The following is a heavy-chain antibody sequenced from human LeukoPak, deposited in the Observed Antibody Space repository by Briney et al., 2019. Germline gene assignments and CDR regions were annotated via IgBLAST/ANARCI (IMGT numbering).Heavy chain of an antibody. CDR2: IIPIFGTA. V-gene: IGHV1-69*05. CDR3: ARSYYDILTGFDY. J-gene: IGHJ4*02. Sequence: SVKVSCKASGGTFSSYAISWVRQAPGQGLEWMGRIIPIFGTASYAQKFQGRVTITTDESTSTAYMELSSLRSEDTAVYYCARSYYDILTGFDYWGRGTLVTVSS. CDR1: GGTFSSYA. D-gene: IGHD3-9*01.